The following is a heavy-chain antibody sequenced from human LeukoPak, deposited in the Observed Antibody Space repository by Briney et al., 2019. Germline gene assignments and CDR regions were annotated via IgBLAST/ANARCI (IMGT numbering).Heavy chain of an antibody. J-gene: IGHJ4*02. CDR1: GFTFSSYW. V-gene: IGHV3-74*01. Sequence: TGGSLGLSCAASGFTFSSYWMHWVRHAPGKGLVWVSRINSDGSSTSYADSVKGRFTISRDNAKNTLYLQMNSLRAEDTAVYYCARVSGSYCTDYWGQGTLVTVSS. CDR2: INSDGSST. D-gene: IGHD1-26*01. CDR3: ARVSGSYCTDY.